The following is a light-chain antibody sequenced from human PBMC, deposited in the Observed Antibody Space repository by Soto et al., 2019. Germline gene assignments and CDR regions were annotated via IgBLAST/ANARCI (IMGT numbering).Light chain of an antibody. J-gene: IGLJ1*01. V-gene: IGLV2-23*02. Sequence: QSALTQPASVSGSPGQSITISCTGTSSDVGSYNLVSWYQQYPGKAPKLMIYEVSKRPSGVSNRFSGSKSGNTASLTISGLQAEYEADYYCCSYAGRSTPYVFGTGPKLTVL. CDR2: EVS. CDR1: SSDVGSYNL. CDR3: CSYAGRSTPYV.